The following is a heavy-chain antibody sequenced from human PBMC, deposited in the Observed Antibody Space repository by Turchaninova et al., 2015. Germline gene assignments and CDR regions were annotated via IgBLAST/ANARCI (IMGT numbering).Heavy chain of an antibody. V-gene: IGHV1-18*04. Sequence: QVQLLQSGGEVKRPGASVKVSCKASGYTFTRYGISWVRQAPGQGLEWMGWISGYNGNTNDAQKVQDRVTMTTDTSTSTAYMELQSLRSDDTAVYYCARNGVAVAGNPYDYWGQGTLVTVSS. CDR3: ARNGVAVAGNPYDY. CDR2: ISGYNGNT. CDR1: GYTFTRYG. J-gene: IGHJ4*02. D-gene: IGHD6-19*01.